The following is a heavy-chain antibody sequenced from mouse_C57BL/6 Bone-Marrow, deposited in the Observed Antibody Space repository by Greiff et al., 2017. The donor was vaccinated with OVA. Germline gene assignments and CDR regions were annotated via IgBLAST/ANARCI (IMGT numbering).Heavy chain of an antibody. CDR1: GYTFTSYW. V-gene: IGHV1-69*01. J-gene: IGHJ4*01. CDR3: ARCGYYVDYYAMDY. D-gene: IGHD2-3*01. CDR2: IDPSDSYT. Sequence: VQLQQPGAELVMPGASVKLSCKASGYTFTSYWMHWVKQRPGQGLEWIGEIDPSDSYTNYNQKFKGKSTLTVDKSSSTAYMQLSSLTSEDSAVYYCARCGYYVDYYAMDYWGQGTSVTVSS.